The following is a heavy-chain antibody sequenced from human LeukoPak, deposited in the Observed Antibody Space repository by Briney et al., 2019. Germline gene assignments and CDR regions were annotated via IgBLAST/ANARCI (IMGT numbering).Heavy chain of an antibody. Sequence: ASVKVSCKASGYTFTSYYMHWVRQAPGQGLEWMGIINPSGGSTSYAQKFQGRVTMTRDTSTSTVYIELSSLRSEDTAVYYCARSVGPTYYYDSSGYYYGYWGQGTLVTVSS. J-gene: IGHJ4*02. D-gene: IGHD3-22*01. V-gene: IGHV1-46*01. CDR1: GYTFTSYY. CDR2: INPSGGST. CDR3: ARSVGPTYYYDSSGYYYGY.